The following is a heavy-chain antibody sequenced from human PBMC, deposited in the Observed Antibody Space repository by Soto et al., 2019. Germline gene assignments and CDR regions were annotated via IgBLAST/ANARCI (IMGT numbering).Heavy chain of an antibody. V-gene: IGHV3-30-3*01. J-gene: IGHJ2*01. CDR2: ISYDGSNK. CDR3: ARGITMIVVVTGYFDL. D-gene: IGHD3-22*01. Sequence: VQLVESGGGVVQPGRSLRLSCAASGFTFSSYAMHWVRQAPGKGLEWVAVISYDGSNKYYADSVKGRFTISRDNSKNTLYLQMNSLRAEDTAVYYCARGITMIVVVTGYFDLWGRGTLVTVSS. CDR1: GFTFSSYA.